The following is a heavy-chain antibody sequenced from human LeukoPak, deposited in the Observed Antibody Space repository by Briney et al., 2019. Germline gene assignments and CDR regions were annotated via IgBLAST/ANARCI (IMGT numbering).Heavy chain of an antibody. CDR2: ISSSNSYI. CDR1: GFTFSRYS. Sequence: GGSLRLSCAASGFTFSRYSMNWGRQAPGKGLEWVSSISSSNSYIYNADSVKGRFTISRDNAKNSLYLQMNSLRAEDTAVYYCARDQGLLVVAGRFGYWGQGTLVTVSS. V-gene: IGHV3-21*01. CDR3: ARDQGLLVVAGRFGY. D-gene: IGHD6-19*01. J-gene: IGHJ4*02.